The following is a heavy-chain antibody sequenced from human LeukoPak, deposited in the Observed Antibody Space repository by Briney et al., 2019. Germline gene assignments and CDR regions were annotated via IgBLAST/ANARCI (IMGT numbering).Heavy chain of an antibody. V-gene: IGHV4-34*01. CDR3: VRNFDY. Sequence: SETLSLTCVVYGGSFSGHYWSWIRQPPGKGLEWIGDINQSGRANYNPSLKSQVTISIDASKNQFSLNLNSVTAADTAVYYCVRNFDYWGQGALVTVSS. J-gene: IGHJ4*02. CDR2: INQSGRA. CDR1: GGSFSGHY.